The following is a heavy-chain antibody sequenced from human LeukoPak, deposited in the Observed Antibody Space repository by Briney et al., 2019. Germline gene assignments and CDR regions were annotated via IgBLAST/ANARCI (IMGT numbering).Heavy chain of an antibody. CDR1: GFTFSSYS. V-gene: IGHV3-21*01. Sequence: GGSLRLSCAASGFTFSSYSMNWVRQAPGKGLEWVSSISSSGSYIYYADSVKGRFTISRDNAKNTLYLQLNSLRAEDTAVYYCARDYGIDFGGSAEFDPWGQGTLVTVSS. CDR2: ISSSGSYI. CDR3: ARDYGIDFGGSAEFDP. J-gene: IGHJ5*02. D-gene: IGHD3-16*01.